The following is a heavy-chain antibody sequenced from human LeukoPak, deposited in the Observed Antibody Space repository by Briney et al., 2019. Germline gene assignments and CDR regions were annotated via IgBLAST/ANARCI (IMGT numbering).Heavy chain of an antibody. CDR3: ARENFYGEEDWFDP. J-gene: IGHJ5*02. CDR2: IKQDGSEK. V-gene: IGHV3-7*01. Sequence: GGSLRLSCAASGFTFSSYWMSWVRQAPGKGLEWVANIKQDGSEKYYVDSVKGRFTISRDNAENSLYLQMNSLRAEDTAVYYCARENFYGEEDWFDPWGQGTLVTVSS. D-gene: IGHD4-17*01. CDR1: GFTFSSYW.